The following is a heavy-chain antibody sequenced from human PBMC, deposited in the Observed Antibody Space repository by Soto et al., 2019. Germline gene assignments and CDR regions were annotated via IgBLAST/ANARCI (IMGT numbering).Heavy chain of an antibody. Sequence: ASVKVSCKASGYTLTSYGISLVRQAPGQRLEWMGWISAYNGNTNYAQKLQGRVTMTTDTSTSTAYMELRSLRSDDTAVYYCAIDRVGATAVHYWGQGTLGTRSS. D-gene: IGHD1-26*01. CDR1: GYTLTSYG. CDR2: ISAYNGNT. CDR3: AIDRVGATAVHY. V-gene: IGHV1-18*01. J-gene: IGHJ4*02.